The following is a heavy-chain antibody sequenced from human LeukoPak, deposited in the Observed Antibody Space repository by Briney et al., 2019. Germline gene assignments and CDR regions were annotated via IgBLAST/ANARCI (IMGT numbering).Heavy chain of an antibody. CDR2: IKQDGSDK. Sequence: GGSLRLSCAASGFTFSSYWMTWVRQAPGKGLEWVANIKQDGSDKYYVDSVKGRFTVSKDNAKNSLYLQMNTLRAEDTAVYYCERGVTTATYFDYWGQGTLVTVSS. CDR1: GFTFSSYW. V-gene: IGHV3-7*01. D-gene: IGHD4-17*01. CDR3: ERGVTTATYFDY. J-gene: IGHJ4*02.